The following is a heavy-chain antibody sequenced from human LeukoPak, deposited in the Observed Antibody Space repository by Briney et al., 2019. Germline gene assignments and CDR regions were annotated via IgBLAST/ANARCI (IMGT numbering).Heavy chain of an antibody. CDR1: GFTFSSYA. J-gene: IGHJ4*02. CDR2: IYHSGST. Sequence: LRLSCAASGFTFSSYAMSWIRQHPGKGLEWIGYIYHSGSTYYNPSLKSRVTISVDTSKNQFSLKLSSVTAADTAVYYCARDLGRYCSGGSCYSVWGQGTLVTVSS. V-gene: IGHV4-31*02. CDR3: ARDLGRYCSGGSCYSV. D-gene: IGHD2-15*01.